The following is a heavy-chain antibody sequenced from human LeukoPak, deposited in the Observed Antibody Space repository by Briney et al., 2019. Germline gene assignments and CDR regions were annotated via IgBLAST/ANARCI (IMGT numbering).Heavy chain of an antibody. CDR1: GYTFTGYY. CDR3: CGSSLAGSDGMDV. D-gene: IGHD6-19*01. Sequence: ASVKVSCKASGYTFTGYYMHWVRQAPGQGLEWMGWINPNSGGTNYAQKFQGRVTMTRDTSFSTAYMELSRLRSDDTAVYYCCGSSLAGSDGMDVWGQGTTVTVSS. CDR2: INPNSGGT. J-gene: IGHJ6*02. V-gene: IGHV1-2*02.